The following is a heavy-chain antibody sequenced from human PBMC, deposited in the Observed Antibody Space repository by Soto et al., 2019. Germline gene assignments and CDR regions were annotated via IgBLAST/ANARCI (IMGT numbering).Heavy chain of an antibody. CDR2: AYYRGGT. J-gene: IGHJ4*02. Sequence: SETLSLTCTVSGLSVTSDSYWSWIRQAPGKGLEWIGYAYYRGGTRYNPSLKSRLTISVDTSKNQFSLSLSSVTPTDTVVYYCARDLGHGNTPAHNYFDFWSQGSLVTVS. V-gene: IGHV4-61*01. CDR3: ARDLGHGNTPAHNYFDF. CDR1: GLSVTSDSY. D-gene: IGHD3-16*01.